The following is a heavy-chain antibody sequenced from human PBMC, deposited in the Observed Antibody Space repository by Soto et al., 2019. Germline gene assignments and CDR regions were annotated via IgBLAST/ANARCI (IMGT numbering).Heavy chain of an antibody. CDR2: IWYDGSNK. V-gene: IGHV3-33*01. Sequence: GGSLRLSCAASGFTFSSYGMHWVRQAPGQGLEWVAVIWYDGSNKYYADSVNGRFTISRDNSKNTLYLQMNSLRAEDTAVYYCARDESWELLRGGSFDYWGQGTLVTVS. CDR1: GFTFSSYG. CDR3: ARDESWELLRGGSFDY. D-gene: IGHD1-26*01. J-gene: IGHJ4*02.